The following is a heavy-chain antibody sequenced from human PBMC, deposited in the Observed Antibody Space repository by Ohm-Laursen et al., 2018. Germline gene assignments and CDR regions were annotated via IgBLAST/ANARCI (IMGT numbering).Heavy chain of an antibody. Sequence: SLRLSCTASGFTFGSYAMSWARQAPGKGLEWVSLIGPSGDNTYYADSVKGRFTISRDNSKNTLYLQMNSLRAEDTAVYYCAKRGYSSSWSTFDYWGRGTLVTVSS. J-gene: IGHJ4*02. CDR3: AKRGYSSSWSTFDY. D-gene: IGHD6-13*01. CDR2: IGPSGDNT. CDR1: GFTFGSYA. V-gene: IGHV3-23*01.